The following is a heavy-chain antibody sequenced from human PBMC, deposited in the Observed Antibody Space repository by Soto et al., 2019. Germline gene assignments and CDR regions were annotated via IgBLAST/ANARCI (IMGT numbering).Heavy chain of an antibody. CDR1: GFTFGDYA. Sequence: GGSLRLSCTASGFTFGDYAMSWFRQAPGKGLEWVGFIRSKAYGGTTEYAASVKGRFTISRDDSKSIAYLQMNSLKTEDTAVYYCTRLTMVRGVIPYYFDYWGQGTLVTVSS. V-gene: IGHV3-49*03. D-gene: IGHD3-10*01. CDR3: TRLTMVRGVIPYYFDY. J-gene: IGHJ4*02. CDR2: IRSKAYGGTT.